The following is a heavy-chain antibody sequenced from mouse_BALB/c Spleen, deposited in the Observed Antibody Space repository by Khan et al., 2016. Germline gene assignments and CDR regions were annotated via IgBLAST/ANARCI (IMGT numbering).Heavy chain of an antibody. V-gene: IGHV1-77*01. CDR2: IFPGSGST. CDR1: GYTFTDYY. D-gene: IGHD1-2*01. Sequence: VQLQESGTELPRPGASVKLSCKASGYTFTDYYLHWVMQRTGQGLEWIGEIFPGSGSTYYNEKFKGKASLTADTSSSTAYMQLSSLKSEDSAVYFCARSYYGYFAMDYWGHGASVTVSS. CDR3: ARSYYGYFAMDY. J-gene: IGHJ4*01.